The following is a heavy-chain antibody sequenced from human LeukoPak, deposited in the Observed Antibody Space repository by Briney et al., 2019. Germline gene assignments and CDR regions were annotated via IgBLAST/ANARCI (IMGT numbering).Heavy chain of an antibody. D-gene: IGHD2-2*01. J-gene: IGHJ4*02. CDR2: ISGSGGST. CDR3: AKGRSSTSSARADYFDY. Sequence: PGGSLRLSCAASGFTFRSFAMSWVRQAPRKGLEWVSDISGSGGSTYSTDSVRGQFTISRDTSKNTLFLQMNSLRVEDTAVYYCAKGRSSTSSARADYFDYWGQGTLVTVSS. CDR1: GFTFRSFA. V-gene: IGHV3-23*01.